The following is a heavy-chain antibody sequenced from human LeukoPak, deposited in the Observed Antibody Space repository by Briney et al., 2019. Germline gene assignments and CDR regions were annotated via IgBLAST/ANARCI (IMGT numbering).Heavy chain of an antibody. D-gene: IGHD1-7*01. J-gene: IGHJ4*02. CDR2: IGSDDNSV. CDR1: GFTFSRYW. Sequence: GGSLRLSCAASGFTFSRYWMHWVRQVPGKGLVWVSRIGSDDNSVAYADSVKGRFTISRDSAKNTLYLEMNSLRAEDTAVYYCARYNWNSAPFDYWGQGTLVTVSS. V-gene: IGHV3-74*01. CDR3: ARYNWNSAPFDY.